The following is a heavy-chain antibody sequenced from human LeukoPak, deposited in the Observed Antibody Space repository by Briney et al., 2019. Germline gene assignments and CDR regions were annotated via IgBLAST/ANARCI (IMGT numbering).Heavy chain of an antibody. CDR3: GREFTISPSYFDY. Sequence: PGGSLRLSCAASGFAASSHHMTWVRQAPGKGLEWVSFIYTDGNTYYADPVEGRFTISRDNSKNMLYLQMNSLRAEDTAVYYCGREFTISPSYFDYWGQGTLVTVSS. CDR1: GFAASSHH. V-gene: IGHV3-53*01. D-gene: IGHD3-10*01. CDR2: IYTDGNT. J-gene: IGHJ4*02.